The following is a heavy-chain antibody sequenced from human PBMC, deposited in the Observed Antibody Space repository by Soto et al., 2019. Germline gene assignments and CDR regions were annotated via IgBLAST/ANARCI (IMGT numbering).Heavy chain of an antibody. Sequence: ASVKVSCKASGDTFTSYYMHWVRQAPGQGLEWMGIINPSGGSTSYAQKFQGRVTMTRDTSTSTVYMELSSLRSEDTAVYYCAGDRPHVRPREDAFDIWGQGTMVTVSS. V-gene: IGHV1-46*01. D-gene: IGHD6-25*01. CDR3: AGDRPHVRPREDAFDI. CDR1: GDTFTSYY. CDR2: INPSGGST. J-gene: IGHJ3*02.